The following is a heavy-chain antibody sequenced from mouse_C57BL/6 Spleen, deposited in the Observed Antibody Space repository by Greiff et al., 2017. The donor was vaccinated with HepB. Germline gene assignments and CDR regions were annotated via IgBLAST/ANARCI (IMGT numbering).Heavy chain of an antibody. CDR1: GFTFTDYY. V-gene: IGHV7-3*01. CDR3: ARSGGYYYAMDY. CDR2: IRNKANGYTT. Sequence: VQLKESGGGLVQPGGSLSLSCAASGFTFTDYYMSWVRQPPGKALEWLGFIRNKANGYTTEYSASVKGRFTISRDNSQSILYLQMNALRAEDSATYYCARSGGYYYAMDYWGQGTSVTVSS. J-gene: IGHJ4*01.